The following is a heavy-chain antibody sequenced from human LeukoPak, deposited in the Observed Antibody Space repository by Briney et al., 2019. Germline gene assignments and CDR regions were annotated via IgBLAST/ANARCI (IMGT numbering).Heavy chain of an antibody. Sequence: SETLSLTCTVSGGSISSYYWSWIRQPPGKGLEWIGFIYYSGSTNYNPSLKSRVTISVDTSKNQFSLKLSSVTPADTAVYYCATCSSTSCYGVFDYWGQGTLVTVSS. J-gene: IGHJ4*02. V-gene: IGHV4-59*01. CDR2: IYYSGST. D-gene: IGHD2-2*01. CDR1: GGSISSYY. CDR3: ATCSSTSCYGVFDY.